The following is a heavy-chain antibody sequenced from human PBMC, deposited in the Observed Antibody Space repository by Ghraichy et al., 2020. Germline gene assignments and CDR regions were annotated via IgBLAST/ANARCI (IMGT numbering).Heavy chain of an antibody. CDR1: DDSFSRYG. CDR2: ISAKNGHT. CDR3: ARGGPLEAYGSSFDD. J-gene: IGHJ4*02. Sequence: ASVKVSCKSSDDSFSRYGFAWVRQAPGQGLEWMGWISAKNGHTKYAQKFQGRVTMTTDTSTGTVYMEMKSLRSDDTAVYFCARGGPLEAYGSSFDDWGQGTLVIVSS. D-gene: IGHD3-10*01. V-gene: IGHV1-18*01.